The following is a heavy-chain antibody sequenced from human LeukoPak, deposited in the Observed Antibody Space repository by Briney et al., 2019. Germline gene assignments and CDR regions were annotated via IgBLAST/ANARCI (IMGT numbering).Heavy chain of an antibody. Sequence: GRSLRLSCAASGFTFSSYAMHWVRQAPGKGLEWVAVTSYDGSNKYYADSVKGRFTISRDNSKNTLYLQMNSLRAEDTAVYYCARDPAVPAAIFEEKELAAFDYWGQGTLVTVSS. CDR1: GFTFSSYA. CDR3: ARDPAVPAAIFEEKELAAFDY. D-gene: IGHD2-2*01. V-gene: IGHV3-30*01. CDR2: TSYDGSNK. J-gene: IGHJ4*02.